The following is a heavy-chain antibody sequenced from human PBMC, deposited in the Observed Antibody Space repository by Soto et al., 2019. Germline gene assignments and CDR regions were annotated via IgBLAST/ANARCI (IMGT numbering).Heavy chain of an antibody. D-gene: IGHD5-12*01. J-gene: IGHJ6*02. CDR3: ARDPNIVATMGSIYYYYGMDV. CDR1: GFTFSSYA. Sequence: PGGSLRLSCAASGFTFSSYAMNWVRQAPGKGLEWVAVISYDGSNKYYADSVKGRFTISRDNSKNTLYLQMNSLRAEDTAVYYCARDPNIVATMGSIYYYYGMDVWGQGTTVTVSS. V-gene: IGHV3-30-3*01. CDR2: ISYDGSNK.